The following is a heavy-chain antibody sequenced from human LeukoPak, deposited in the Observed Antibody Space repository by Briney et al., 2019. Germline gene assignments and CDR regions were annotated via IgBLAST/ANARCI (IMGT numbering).Heavy chain of an antibody. D-gene: IGHD3-22*01. J-gene: IGHJ4*02. CDR3: GRKDSYDSWSNDY. CDR2: INPNSGIT. CDR1: GYSFTNYD. Sequence: ASVKVSCKASGYSFTNYDMNWVRQATGQGLEWMGWINPNSGITAYAQKFQGRVTITRNTSISTAYMELSRLRSDDTAVYYCGRKDSYDSWSNDYWGQGTLVTVSS. V-gene: IGHV1-8*03.